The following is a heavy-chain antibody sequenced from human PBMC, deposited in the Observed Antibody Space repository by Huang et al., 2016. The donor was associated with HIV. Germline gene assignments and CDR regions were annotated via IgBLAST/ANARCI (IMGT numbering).Heavy chain of an antibody. CDR3: AKDRGDGYSGYDYDY. D-gene: IGHD5-12*01. CDR1: GFTFSNYA. V-gene: IGHV3-23*01. CDR2: ISGRRGTI. Sequence: EVQLWESGGTLVQPGGSLRLSCGASGFTFSNYAMSWVRQAPGKGLEVVVCISGRRGTIYEADSVKGRFTISRDNGKKTVYLQMNSLRVEDAAVYYCAKDRGDGYSGYDYDYWGQGTLVTVSS. J-gene: IGHJ4*02.